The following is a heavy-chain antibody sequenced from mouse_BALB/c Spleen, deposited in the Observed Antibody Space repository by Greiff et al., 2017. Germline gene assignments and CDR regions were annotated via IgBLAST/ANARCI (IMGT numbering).Heavy chain of an antibody. Sequence: VQRVESGPGLVAPSQSLSITCSVSGFSLTSYGVHWVRQPPGKGLEWLGVIWAGGSTNYNSALMSRLSISKDNSKSQVFLKMNSLQTDDTAMYYGASDGYYWFAYWGQGTLVTVSA. D-gene: IGHD2-3*01. J-gene: IGHJ3*01. CDR1: GFSLTSYG. CDR2: IWAGGST. CDR3: ASDGYYWFAY. V-gene: IGHV2-9*02.